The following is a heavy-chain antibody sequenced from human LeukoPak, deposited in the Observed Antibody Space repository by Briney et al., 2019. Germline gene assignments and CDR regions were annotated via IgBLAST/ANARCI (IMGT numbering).Heavy chain of an antibody. CDR1: GFTFSSYW. Sequence: GGSLRLSCAASGFTFSSYWMHWVRQAPGKGLVWVSLINSDGSSTTYADSVKGQFTISRDNSKNTLYLQMNSLTAEDTAVYYCARDKGYSIDHWGQGTLVTVSS. D-gene: IGHD5-18*01. CDR2: INSDGSST. J-gene: IGHJ4*02. CDR3: ARDKGYSIDH. V-gene: IGHV3-74*01.